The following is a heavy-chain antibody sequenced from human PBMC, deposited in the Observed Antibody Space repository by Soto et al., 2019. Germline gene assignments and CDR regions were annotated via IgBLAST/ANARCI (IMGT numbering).Heavy chain of an antibody. CDR1: GFTFSSYA. D-gene: IGHD7-27*01. CDR3: AKRDWGGYYYYYMDV. Sequence: EVQLLESGGGLVQPGGSLRLSCAASGFTFSSYAMSWVRQAPGKGLEWVSAISGSGGSTYYADSVKGRFTISRDNSKNTLDLQMNSLRAEDTAVYYCAKRDWGGYYYYYMDVWGKGNTVTVSS. J-gene: IGHJ6*03. CDR2: ISGSGGST. V-gene: IGHV3-23*01.